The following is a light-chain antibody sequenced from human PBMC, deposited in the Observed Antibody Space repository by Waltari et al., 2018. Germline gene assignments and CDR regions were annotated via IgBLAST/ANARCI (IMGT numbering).Light chain of an antibody. J-gene: IGLJ1*01. CDR3: SSYTVSSTLV. CDR1: SSDVGGYDH. CDR2: EVS. V-gene: IGLV2-14*03. Sequence: QSALTQPASVAGSPGPSITISCPGTSSDVGGYDHVPWYQQYPGKAPRLMIFEVSDRPSGVSNRFSGSKSDNTASLTISGLQAEDEADYYCSSYTVSSTLVFGTGTKLTVL.